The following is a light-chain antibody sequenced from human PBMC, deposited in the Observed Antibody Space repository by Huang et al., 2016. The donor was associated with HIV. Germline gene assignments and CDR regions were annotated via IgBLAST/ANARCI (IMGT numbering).Light chain of an antibody. CDR2: GAS. CDR1: RNIGSN. V-gene: IGKV3-15*01. CDR3: QQYNNWPRGT. J-gene: IGKJ1*01. Sequence: EIVMTQSPATLSVSPGERATLSCRASRNIGSNLAWYQQKPGQAPRLLMYGASPRATGIAARFSGSGSGTEFTLTISSLQSDDIAVYHCQQYNNWPRGTFGQGTKVEIK.